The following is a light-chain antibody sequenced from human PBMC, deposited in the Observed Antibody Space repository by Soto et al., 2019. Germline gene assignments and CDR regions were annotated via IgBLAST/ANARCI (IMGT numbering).Light chain of an antibody. V-gene: IGKV3-11*01. Sequence: EIVLTQSPATLSLSPGERATLSCRASQSVSTYLAWYQQKPGQAPRLLIYDASNRATVIPARFSGGGSGTAFTLTISSLEPEDFAVYYCQQRSNWITFGQGTRLEIE. J-gene: IGKJ5*01. CDR1: QSVSTY. CDR3: QQRSNWIT. CDR2: DAS.